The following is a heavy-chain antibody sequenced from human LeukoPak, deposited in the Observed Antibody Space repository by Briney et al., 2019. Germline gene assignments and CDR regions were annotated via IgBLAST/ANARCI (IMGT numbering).Heavy chain of an antibody. CDR3: HVRLGELSLIT. CDR1: GFTFSSYA. V-gene: IGHV3-23*01. Sequence: GGSLRLSCAASGFTFSSYAMSWVRRAPGKGLEWVSTISGSGGSTYYADSVKGRFTISRDNSRNTLYLQMNSLRAEDTAVYYCHVRLGELSLITWGQGTLVTVSS. CDR2: ISGSGGST. D-gene: IGHD3-16*02. J-gene: IGHJ4*02.